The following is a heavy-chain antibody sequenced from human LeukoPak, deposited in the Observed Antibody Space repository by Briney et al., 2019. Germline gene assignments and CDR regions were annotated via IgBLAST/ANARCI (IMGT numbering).Heavy chain of an antibody. Sequence: ASVRVSCKASGYTFTGYYMHWVRQAPGQGLEWMGWINPNSGVTNYAQKFQGRVTMTRDTSISTAYMELSRLRSDDTAVYYCATGDEYGTGAYLFDYWGQGTLVTVSS. CDR1: GYTFTGYY. J-gene: IGHJ4*02. D-gene: IGHD2-8*02. CDR2: INPNSGVT. CDR3: ATGDEYGTGAYLFDY. V-gene: IGHV1-2*02.